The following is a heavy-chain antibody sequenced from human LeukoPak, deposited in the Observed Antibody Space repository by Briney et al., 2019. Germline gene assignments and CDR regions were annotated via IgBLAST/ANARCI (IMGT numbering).Heavy chain of an antibody. Sequence: SETLSLTCTVSGGSISSGNYYWSWIRQPAGKGLEWIGRIYTSGSTNYNPSLKSRVTISVDTSKNQFSLKLSSVTAADTAVYYCARNMRYFDWLSANWFDPWGQGTLVTVSS. CDR1: GGSISSGNYY. CDR3: ARNMRYFDWLSANWFDP. D-gene: IGHD3-9*01. V-gene: IGHV4-61*02. J-gene: IGHJ5*02. CDR2: IYTSGST.